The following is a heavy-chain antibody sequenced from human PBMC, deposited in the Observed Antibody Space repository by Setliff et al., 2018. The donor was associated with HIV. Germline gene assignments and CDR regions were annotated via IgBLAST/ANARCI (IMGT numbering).Heavy chain of an antibody. D-gene: IGHD4-17*01. CDR2: IYSTGST. CDR1: GASITSHY. CDR3: AKGAGFYGDYTFDY. V-gene: IGHV4-59*11. J-gene: IGHJ4*02. Sequence: SETLSLTCTVSGASITSHYWSWIRQSPGRELEWIGYIYSTGSTNYNPSLQSRVSIPMDASKNKFSLKVTSVTSADTAVYYCAKGAGFYGDYTFDYWGQGNLVTVPS.